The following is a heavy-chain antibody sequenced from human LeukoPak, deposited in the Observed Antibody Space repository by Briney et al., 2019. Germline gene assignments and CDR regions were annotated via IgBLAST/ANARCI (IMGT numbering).Heavy chain of an antibody. D-gene: IGHD3-9*01. CDR1: GFTFNTFN. V-gene: IGHV3-21*01. CDR3: ARGHYDVLAASYKWTPDY. Sequence: GGSLRLSCAASGFTFNTFNMNWVRQAPGKGLEWVSSITSGGDYIYYADSVKGRFTTSRDNAKNSLSLRLNSLRVEDTAVYYCARGHYDVLAASYKWTPDYWGQGTLVTVSS. CDR2: ITSGGDYI. J-gene: IGHJ4*02.